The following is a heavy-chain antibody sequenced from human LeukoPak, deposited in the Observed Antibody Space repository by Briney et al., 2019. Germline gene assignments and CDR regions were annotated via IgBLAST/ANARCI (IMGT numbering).Heavy chain of an antibody. Sequence: SETLSLTCTVSGGSISSYYWSWIRQPAGKGLEWIGRIYTSGSTNYNPSLKSRVPMSVDTSKNQFSLKLSSVTAADTAVYYCARQYSSSWSFDYWGQGTLVTVSS. CDR1: GGSISSYY. V-gene: IGHV4-4*07. CDR3: ARQYSSSWSFDY. J-gene: IGHJ4*02. CDR2: IYTSGST. D-gene: IGHD6-13*01.